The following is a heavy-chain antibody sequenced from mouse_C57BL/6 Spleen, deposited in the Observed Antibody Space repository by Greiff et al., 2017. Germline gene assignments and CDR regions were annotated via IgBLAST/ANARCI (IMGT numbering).Heavy chain of an antibody. D-gene: IGHD2-3*01. J-gene: IGHJ4*01. V-gene: IGHV5-17*01. Sequence: DVMLVESGGGLVKPGGSLKLSCAASGFTFSDYGMHWVRQAPEKGLEWVAYISSGSSTIYYADTVKGRFTISRDNAKNTLFLQMTSLRSEDTAMYYCARGGYSPYYAMDYWGQGTSVTVSS. CDR2: ISSGSSTI. CDR1: GFTFSDYG. CDR3: ARGGYSPYYAMDY.